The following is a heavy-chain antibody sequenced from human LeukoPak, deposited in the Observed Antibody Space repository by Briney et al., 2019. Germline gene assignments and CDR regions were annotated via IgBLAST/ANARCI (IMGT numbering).Heavy chain of an antibody. CDR2: INPDGSEA. V-gene: IGHV3-7*01. CDR3: ARPFLAD. J-gene: IGHJ4*02. D-gene: IGHD3-3*02. CDR1: GFTFSDHW. Sequence: GGSLRLSCAASGFTFSDHWISWVRQAPGKGLEWVANINPDGSEAYYVDSVKGRFTISRDNTKNSLSLQMNGLRAEDTAVYYCARPFLADSVQGTLVTVSS.